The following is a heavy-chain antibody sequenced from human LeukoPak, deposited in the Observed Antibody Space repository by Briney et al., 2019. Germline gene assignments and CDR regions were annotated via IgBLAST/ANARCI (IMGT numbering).Heavy chain of an antibody. CDR2: ITDDEDT. CDR1: GFPFRSYA. D-gene: IGHD6-13*01. CDR3: AKQDIRSSGWYD. Sequence: PGGSLRLSCVASGFPFRSYAMTWVRQTPGKGLESVSVITDDEDTYYADSVKGRFTISRDNSQNTVFLQMNSLRVEDTAVYYCAKQDIRSSGWYDWGQGTLVTVSS. J-gene: IGHJ4*02. V-gene: IGHV3-23*01.